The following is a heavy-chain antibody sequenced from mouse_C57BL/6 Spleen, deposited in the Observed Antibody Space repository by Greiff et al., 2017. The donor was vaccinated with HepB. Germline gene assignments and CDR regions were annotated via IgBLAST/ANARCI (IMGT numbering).Heavy chain of an antibody. Sequence: VQLQQSGPELVKPGASVKISCKASGYSFTGYYMNWVKQSPEKSLEWIGEINPSTGGTTYNQKFKAKATLTVDKSSSTAYMQLKSLTSEDSAVYYCARERDYSNYDWFAYWGQGTLVTVSA. CDR1: GYSFTGYY. D-gene: IGHD2-5*01. V-gene: IGHV1-42*01. J-gene: IGHJ3*01. CDR3: ARERDYSNYDWFAY. CDR2: INPSTGGT.